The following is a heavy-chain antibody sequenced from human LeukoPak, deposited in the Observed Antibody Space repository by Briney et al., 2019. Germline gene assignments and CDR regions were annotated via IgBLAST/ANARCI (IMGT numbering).Heavy chain of an antibody. CDR3: ARGADYYDSSGYADY. V-gene: IGHV4-34*01. D-gene: IGHD3-22*01. J-gene: IGHJ4*02. Sequence: SETLSLTCAVYGGSFSGYYWSWIRQPPGKGLEWIGEINHSGSTNYNPSLKSRVTISVDTSTNQFSLKLSSVPAADTAVYYCARGADYYDSSGYADYWGQGTLVTVSS. CDR1: GGSFSGYY. CDR2: INHSGST.